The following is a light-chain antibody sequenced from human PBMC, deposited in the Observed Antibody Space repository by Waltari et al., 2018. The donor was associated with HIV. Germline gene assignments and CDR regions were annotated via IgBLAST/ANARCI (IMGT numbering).Light chain of an antibody. CDR3: QQYDDWPPFT. J-gene: IGKJ2*01. CDR2: GAS. Sequence: DIVMTQSPAILSVSPGESVTISRRASQSVRTSLAWYQQKPGQAPRLLIYGASTRATVCPARFSGSGSGTEFTLTISSLQSEDSAVYHCQQYDDWPPFTFGQGTKLEIK. V-gene: IGKV3-15*01. CDR1: QSVRTS.